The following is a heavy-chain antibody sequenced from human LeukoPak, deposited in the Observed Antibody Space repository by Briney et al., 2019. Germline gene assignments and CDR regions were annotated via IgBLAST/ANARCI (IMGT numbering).Heavy chain of an antibody. CDR2: ISAYNGNT. D-gene: IGHD3-22*01. Sequence: ASVKVSCKASGYTFSSYGISWVRQAPGQGLEWMGWISAYNGNTNYAQQLQGRVTMTTDTSTSTAYMELRSLRSDDTAVYYCARARLYYEKAFDIWGQGTMVTVCS. J-gene: IGHJ3*02. V-gene: IGHV1-18*01. CDR3: ARARLYYEKAFDI. CDR1: GYTFSSYG.